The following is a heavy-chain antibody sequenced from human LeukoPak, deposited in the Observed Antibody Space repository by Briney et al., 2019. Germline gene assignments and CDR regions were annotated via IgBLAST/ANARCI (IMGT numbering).Heavy chain of an antibody. CDR2: INHSGDT. J-gene: IGHJ4*02. CDR3: ARNLDN. Sequence: PSETLSLTCAVYGGSFRGYYWSWFRQSPGKGLEWIGEINHSGDTSYNPSLKSRVSTSVDTSTSQFFLNLSSVTAADTAVYYCARNLDNWGQGTLVTVSS. V-gene: IGHV4-34*01. CDR1: GGSFRGYY.